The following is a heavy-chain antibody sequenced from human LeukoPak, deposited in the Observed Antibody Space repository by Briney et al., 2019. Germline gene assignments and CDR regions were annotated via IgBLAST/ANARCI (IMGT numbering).Heavy chain of an antibody. V-gene: IGHV4-59*01. Sequence: KASETLSLTCAVYGGSFSGYYWSWIRQPPGKGLEWIGYIYYSGSTNYNPSLKSRVTISVDTSKNQFSLKLSSVTAADTAVYYCARAGDYYYDTAGFDPWGQGTLVTVSS. J-gene: IGHJ5*02. CDR2: IYYSGST. CDR3: ARAGDYYYDTAGFDP. D-gene: IGHD3-22*01. CDR1: GGSFSGYY.